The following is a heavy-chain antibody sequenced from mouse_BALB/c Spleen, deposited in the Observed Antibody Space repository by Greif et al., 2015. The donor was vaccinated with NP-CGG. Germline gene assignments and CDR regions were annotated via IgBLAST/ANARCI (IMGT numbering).Heavy chain of an antibody. D-gene: IGHD2-2*01. CDR3: ARGGGYGFDY. V-gene: IGHV1S81*02. Sequence: VQLQQSGAELVKPGASVKLSCKASGYTFTSYWMHWVKQRPGQGLEWIGEINPSNGRTNYNEKFKSKATLTVDKSSSTAYMQLSSLTSEDSAVYYCARGGGYGFDYWGQGTTLTVSS. CDR2: INPSNGRT. CDR1: GYTFTSYW. J-gene: IGHJ2*01.